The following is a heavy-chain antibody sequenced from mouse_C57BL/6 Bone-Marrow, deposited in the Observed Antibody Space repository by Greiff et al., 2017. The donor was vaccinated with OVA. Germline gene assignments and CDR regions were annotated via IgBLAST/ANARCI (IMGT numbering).Heavy chain of an antibody. J-gene: IGHJ2*01. Sequence: QVQLQQSGAELVKPGASVKMSCKASGYTFTSYWITWVKQRPGQGLEWIGDIYPGSGSTNYNEKFKSKATLTVDTSSSTAYMQLSSLTSEDSAVYYCARGGGYDVAYYFDYWGQGTTLTVSS. CDR3: ARGGGYDVAYYFDY. CDR1: GYTFTSYW. V-gene: IGHV1-55*01. CDR2: IYPGSGST. D-gene: IGHD2-2*01.